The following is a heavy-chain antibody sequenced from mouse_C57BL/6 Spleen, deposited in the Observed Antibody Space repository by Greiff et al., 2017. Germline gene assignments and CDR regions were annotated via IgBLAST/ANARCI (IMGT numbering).Heavy chain of an antibody. Sequence: DVKLQESGGGLVQPGGSMKLSCAASGFTFSDAWMDCVRQSPEKGLEWVAEIRNKANNHATYYAVSVKGRFTISRDDSKSSVYLQMNSLRAEEAGIYYCTREGVRRRWYFDVWGTGTTVTVSS. D-gene: IGHD2-14*01. J-gene: IGHJ1*03. CDR2: IRNKANNHAT. CDR3: TREGVRRRWYFDV. CDR1: GFTFSDAW. V-gene: IGHV6-6*01.